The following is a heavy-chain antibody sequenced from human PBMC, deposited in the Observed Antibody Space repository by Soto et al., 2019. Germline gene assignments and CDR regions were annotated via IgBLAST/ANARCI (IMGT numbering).Heavy chain of an antibody. CDR1: EFPFSSYI. CDR3: ARGPWTGYSYGLMDDAFDI. J-gene: IGHJ3*02. Sequence: AGSLILSCASSEFPFSSYIMNLVRPAPGKGLEWVSSISSSSSYIYYADSVKGRFTISRDNAKNSLYLQMNSLRAEDTAVYYCARGPWTGYSYGLMDDAFDIWVQGTMVPVS. CDR2: ISSSSSYI. V-gene: IGHV3-21*01. D-gene: IGHD5-18*01.